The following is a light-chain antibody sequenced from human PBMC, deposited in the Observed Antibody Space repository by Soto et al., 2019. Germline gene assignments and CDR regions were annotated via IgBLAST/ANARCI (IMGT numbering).Light chain of an antibody. CDR1: QSVSSS. V-gene: IGKV3-15*01. Sequence: EIVMTQSPATLSVSPGERVTLSCRAIQSVSSSLAWSQQNPGQAPRLLIYGASTRATGIPARFSGSWSGTEFTLTISGLQPEDFAVYYCQQYNNWPPLTFGPGTKVDIK. CDR3: QQYNNWPPLT. CDR2: GAS. J-gene: IGKJ3*01.